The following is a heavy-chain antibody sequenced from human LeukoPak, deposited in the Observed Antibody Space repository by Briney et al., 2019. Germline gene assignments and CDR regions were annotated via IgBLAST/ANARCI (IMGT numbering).Heavy chain of an antibody. CDR3: ARDGEVRQGHCSTTSCSVDY. D-gene: IGHD2-2*01. Sequence: ASVKVSCKASGYTFTSYAMHWVRQAPGQGLEYMGWLNPNSGDTNSAQRFQGRVTMTRDTSMSTAYMELSGLRFDDTAVYYCARDGEVRQGHCSTTSCSVDYWGQGTLITVSS. CDR2: LNPNSGDT. CDR1: GYTFTSYA. J-gene: IGHJ4*02. V-gene: IGHV1-2*02.